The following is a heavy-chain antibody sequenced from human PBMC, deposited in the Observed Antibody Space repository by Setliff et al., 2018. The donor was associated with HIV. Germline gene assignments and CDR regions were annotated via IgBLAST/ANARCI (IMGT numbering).Heavy chain of an antibody. CDR3: AKDGHDQNFYYHMDV. Sequence: GGSLRLSCAASGFIFSKYSLSWVRQTPGKGLEWVSSLSGSSSYWKYADSVKGRFTISRDNAKNSLYLQMSSLRAEDTAVYYCAKDGHDQNFYYHMDVWGKGTTVTSP. J-gene: IGHJ6*03. CDR1: GFIFSKYS. V-gene: IGHV3-21*01. CDR2: LSGSSSYW. D-gene: IGHD1-1*01.